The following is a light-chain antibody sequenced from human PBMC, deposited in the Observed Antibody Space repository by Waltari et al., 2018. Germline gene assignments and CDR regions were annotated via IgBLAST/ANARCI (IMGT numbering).Light chain of an antibody. V-gene: IGKV4-1*01. J-gene: IGKJ1*01. CDR3: QQFLTTPHT. Sequence: IELPQSPEYLAVSLGERATIPCQSNQTLLYTSNSKHYLTWFQRKPGQPPRLLISWALTRQSGVPARFSGSGSGTDFTLTISGLQPEDVAVYFCQQFLTTPHTFGQGTEVAIK. CDR2: WAL. CDR1: QTLLYTSNSKHY.